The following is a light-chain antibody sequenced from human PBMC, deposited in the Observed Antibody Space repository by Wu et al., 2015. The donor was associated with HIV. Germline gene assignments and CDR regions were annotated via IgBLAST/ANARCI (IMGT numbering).Light chain of an antibody. CDR2: DAS. CDR3: QQHHKWFWT. V-gene: IGKV3-11*01. J-gene: IGKJ1*01. CDR1: QDFRPD. Sequence: EIVLTQSPATLSVSPGERATLSCGAGQDFRPDTIAWYQQKPGQAPRLLIYDASNRATGIPARFSGSGSGTEFTLTITSIQSEDSALYYCQQHHKWFWTFGHGTKVEVK.